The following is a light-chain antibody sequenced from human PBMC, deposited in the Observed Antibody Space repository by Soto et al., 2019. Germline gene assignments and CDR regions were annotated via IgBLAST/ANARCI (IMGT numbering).Light chain of an antibody. J-gene: IGKJ2*01. V-gene: IGKV3-15*01. CDR1: QSVSSY. Sequence: EIVMTQSPATLSVSPGERATLSCRASQSVSSYLAWYQQKPGQAPRLLIYDASTRATGVPARFSGSGSGTEVSLTISSLQSEDFAVYYCQQYNKWPPFTFGQGTKLEIK. CDR3: QQYNKWPPFT. CDR2: DAS.